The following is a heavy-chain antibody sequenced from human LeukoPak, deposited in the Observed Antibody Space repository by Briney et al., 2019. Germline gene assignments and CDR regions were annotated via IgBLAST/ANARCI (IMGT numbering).Heavy chain of an antibody. D-gene: IGHD5-18*01. Sequence: GASVNVSCKAFGYTFTSYYMHWVRQAHGQGLEWMGWINPHSGDTNYAHKFQGRATMTRDTSISIAYMELSSLKSDDTAVYYCAREGGSSYGYAYHWGQGTLVTVSS. CDR1: GYTFTSYY. CDR2: INPHSGDT. CDR3: AREGGSSYGYAYH. J-gene: IGHJ5*02. V-gene: IGHV1-2*07.